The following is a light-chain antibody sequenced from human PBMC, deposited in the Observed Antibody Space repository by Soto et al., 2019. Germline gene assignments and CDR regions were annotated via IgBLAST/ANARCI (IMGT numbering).Light chain of an antibody. CDR1: SSDVGGYKY. CDR3: SSYTSINKV. CDR2: EIS. Sequence: QSALTQPASVSGSPGQSITISCTGVSSDVGGYKYVSWYQQHPGKAPKVMIYEISKRPSGVSDRFSGSKTGKTASLTISGLQAEDEADYYCSSYTSINKVFGGGTKLTV. J-gene: IGLJ2*01. V-gene: IGLV2-14*01.